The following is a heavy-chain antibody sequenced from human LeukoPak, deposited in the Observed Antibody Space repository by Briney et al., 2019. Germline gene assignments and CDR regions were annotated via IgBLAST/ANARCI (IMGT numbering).Heavy chain of an antibody. V-gene: IGHV4-59*01. CDR1: GGSISSYY. CDR2: IYYSGST. Sequence: ASETLSLTCTVSGGSISSYYWSWIRQPPGKGLEWIGYIYYSGSTNYNPSLKSRVTISVDTSKNQFSLKLSSVTAADTAVYYCVRGSSQGDFDYWGQGTLVTVSS. D-gene: IGHD6-6*01. J-gene: IGHJ4*02. CDR3: VRGSSQGDFDY.